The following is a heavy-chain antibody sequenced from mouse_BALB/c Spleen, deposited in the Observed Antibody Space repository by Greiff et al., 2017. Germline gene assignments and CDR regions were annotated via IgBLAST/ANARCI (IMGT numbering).Heavy chain of an antibody. CDR3: ARSGYYGNYPAWFAY. Sequence: DVMLVESGGGLVQPGGSRKLSCAASGFTFSSFGMHWVRQAPEKGLEWVAYISSGSSTIYYADTVKGRFTISRDNPKNTLFLQMTSLRSEDTAMYYCARSGYYGNYPAWFAYWGQGTLVTVSA. CDR2: ISSGSSTI. V-gene: IGHV5-17*02. CDR1: GFTFSSFG. J-gene: IGHJ3*01. D-gene: IGHD2-1*01.